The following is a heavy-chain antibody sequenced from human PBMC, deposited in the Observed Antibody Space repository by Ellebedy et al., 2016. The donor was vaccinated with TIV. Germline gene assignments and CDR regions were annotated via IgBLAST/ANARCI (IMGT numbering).Heavy chain of an antibody. CDR2: INPNTGGS. V-gene: IGHV1-2*02. J-gene: IGHJ5*02. Sequence: ASVKVSXXTSSDTFRGYYIHWVRQAPGQGLEWMGWINPNTGGSYYAQKFQGRVTLTRDTSISTAYMEVPNLTSDDTAVYYCATAASLPPFEFDPWGQGTLVTVSS. CDR3: ATAASLPPFEFDP. CDR1: SDTFRGYY.